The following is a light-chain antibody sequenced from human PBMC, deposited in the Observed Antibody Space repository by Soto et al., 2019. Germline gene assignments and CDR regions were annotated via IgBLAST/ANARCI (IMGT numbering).Light chain of an antibody. J-gene: IGKJ1*01. CDR1: QSVSSN. CDR2: GAS. CDR3: QQYGSSPRT. Sequence: EIVRTQSPATLSVSPGERASLSCRASQSVSSNLAWYQQKPGQAPRLLIYGASTRATGVPARFSGSGSGTEFTLTISRLEPEDFAVYYCQQYGSSPRTFGQGTKVDIK. V-gene: IGKV3-15*01.